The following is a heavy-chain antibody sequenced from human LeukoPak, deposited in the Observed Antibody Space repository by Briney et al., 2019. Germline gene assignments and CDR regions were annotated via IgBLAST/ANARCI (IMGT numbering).Heavy chain of an antibody. CDR3: ARVGSDYGDYVSDYYMDV. D-gene: IGHD4-17*01. V-gene: IGHV4-59*01. J-gene: IGHJ6*03. CDR2: IHYTGDS. Sequence: SETLSLTCSVSGASISSDYWSWIRQPPGKGLEWMGYIHYTGDSNYNPSLKSRITMSVDTSNNQFSLKVTSVTTADTAVYYCARVGSDYGDYVSDYYMDVWGKGTTVTVSS. CDR1: GASISSDY.